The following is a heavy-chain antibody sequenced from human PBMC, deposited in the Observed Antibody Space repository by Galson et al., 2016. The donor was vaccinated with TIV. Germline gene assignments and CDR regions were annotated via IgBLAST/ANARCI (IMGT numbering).Heavy chain of an antibody. Sequence: SVKVSCKASGYTFSDYHIHWVRQAPGQGLEWMGWINSSTGGAIFAQKFQARVTMTRDTSISTAYMELSRVIPDDTAVYYCAREYGANTGFDYWGQGTLATVSS. CDR3: AREYGANTGFDY. CDR2: INSSTGGA. CDR1: GYTFSDYH. J-gene: IGHJ4*02. V-gene: IGHV1-2*02. D-gene: IGHD4-23*01.